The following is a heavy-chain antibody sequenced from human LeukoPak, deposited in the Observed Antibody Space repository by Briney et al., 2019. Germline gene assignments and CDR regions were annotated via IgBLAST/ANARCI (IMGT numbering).Heavy chain of an antibody. J-gene: IGHJ5*02. D-gene: IGHD2-21*02. V-gene: IGHV4-59*01. CDR3: ARSKVPATGNWFDP. CDR2: IYYSGST. CDR1: GGSISSYY. Sequence: ASETLSLTCTVSGGSISSYYWSWIRQPPGKGLEWIGYIYYSGSTNYNPSLKSRVTISVDTSKNQFSLKQSSVTAADTAVYYCARSKVPATGNWFDPWGQGTLVTVSS.